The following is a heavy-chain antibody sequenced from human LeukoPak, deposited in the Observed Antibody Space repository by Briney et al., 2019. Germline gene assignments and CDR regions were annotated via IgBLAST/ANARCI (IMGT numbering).Heavy chain of an antibody. V-gene: IGHV1-69*04. CDR2: IIPILGIA. CDR1: GGTFSSYA. J-gene: IGHJ6*02. CDR3: AREYYDFLNGYYYYYYGMDV. D-gene: IGHD3-3*01. Sequence: ASVKVSCKASGGTFSSYAISWVRQAPGQVLEWMGRIIPILGIANYAQKFQGRVTITADKSTSTAYMELSSLRSEDTAVYYCAREYYDFLNGYYYYYYGMDVWGQGTTVTVSS.